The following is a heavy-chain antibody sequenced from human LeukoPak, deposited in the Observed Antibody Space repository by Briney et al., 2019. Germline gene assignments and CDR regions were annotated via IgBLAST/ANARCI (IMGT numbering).Heavy chain of an antibody. CDR1: GFTFSSYE. J-gene: IGHJ5*02. CDR2: ISGSGGTV. V-gene: IGHV3-48*03. Sequence: PGGSLRLSCAASGFTFSSYEMNWVRQAPGKGLEWVSYISGSGGTVYYADSVKGRFTVSRDNARNSLYVQMNTLRAEDTAVYYCAKTLVASPGNTGGPWGQGTLVTVSS. CDR3: AKTLVASPGNTGGP. D-gene: IGHD2-2*01.